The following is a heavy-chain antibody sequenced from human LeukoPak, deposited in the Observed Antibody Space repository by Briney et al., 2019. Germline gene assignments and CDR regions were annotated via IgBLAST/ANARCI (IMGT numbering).Heavy chain of an antibody. CDR3: ARVWVRPQLTTHGGY. V-gene: IGHV3-21*01. J-gene: IGHJ4*02. CDR1: GFTFSSYS. D-gene: IGHD3-22*01. CDR2: ISSSSSYI. Sequence: GGSLRLSCAASGFTFSSYSMKWLRQAPGKGLEGVSSISSSSSYIYYADSVKGRFTISRDNAKNSLYLQMNSLRAEDTAVYYCARVWVRPQLTTHGGYWGQGTLVTVSS.